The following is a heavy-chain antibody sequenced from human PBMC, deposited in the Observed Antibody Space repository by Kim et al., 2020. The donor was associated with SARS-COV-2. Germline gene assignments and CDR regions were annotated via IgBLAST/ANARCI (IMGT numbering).Heavy chain of an antibody. Sequence: SVKVSCKASGGTFSSYAISWVRQAPGQGLEWMGGIIPIFGTANYAQKFQGRVTITADESTSTAYMELSSLRSEDTAVYYCARACNPDCSCGSARGRNAFDIWGQGTMVTVSS. J-gene: IGHJ3*02. CDR2: IIPIFGTA. D-gene: IGHD2-15*01. CDR3: ARACNPDCSCGSARGRNAFDI. CDR1: GGTFSSYA. V-gene: IGHV1-69*13.